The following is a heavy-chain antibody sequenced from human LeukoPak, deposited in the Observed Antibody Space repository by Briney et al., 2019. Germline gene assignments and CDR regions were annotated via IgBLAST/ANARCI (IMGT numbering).Heavy chain of an antibody. CDR3: ARGVGSGSRLRAGDY. CDR1: GFTVSSNY. D-gene: IGHD1-26*01. J-gene: IGHJ4*02. V-gene: IGHV3-53*01. Sequence: GGSLRLSCAASGFTVSSNYMSWVRQAPGKGLEWVSVIYSGGSTYYADSVKGRFTISRDNSKNTLYLQMNSLRAEDTAVYFCARGVGSGSRLRAGDYWGQGTLVTVSS. CDR2: IYSGGST.